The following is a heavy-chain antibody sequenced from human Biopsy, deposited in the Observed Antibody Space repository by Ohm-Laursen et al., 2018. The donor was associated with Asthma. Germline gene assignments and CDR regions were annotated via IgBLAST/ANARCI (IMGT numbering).Heavy chain of an antibody. CDR1: GFAVSRDH. Sequence: SLRLSCTALGFAVSRDHMFWVRQAPGKGLEWVSVIYSGGTSHTADSVRGRFTISRDYSKNTLYLQMNSLRAEDTAVYFCARFVQAEEGVFWGRGTRVTVSS. CDR2: IYSGGTS. V-gene: IGHV3-66*01. D-gene: IGHD2-15*01. CDR3: ARFVQAEEGVF. J-gene: IGHJ4*02.